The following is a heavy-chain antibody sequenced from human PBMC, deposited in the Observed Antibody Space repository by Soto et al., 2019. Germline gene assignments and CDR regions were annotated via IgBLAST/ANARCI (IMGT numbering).Heavy chain of an antibody. D-gene: IGHD6-6*01. CDR2: ISWNSGSI. J-gene: IGHJ4*02. CDR3: EKDYMWGGDSTSYYFAS. Sequence: EVQLVESGGGLVQPGRSLRLSCAASGFTFDDYAMHWVRQVPGKGLEWVSGISWNSGSIGYADSVKGRFTISRDNAKNPLYQQKNSLGDDNPSLFYWEKDYMWGGDSTSYYFASWGQGPLVTFSS. CDR1: GFTFDDYA. V-gene: IGHV3-9*01.